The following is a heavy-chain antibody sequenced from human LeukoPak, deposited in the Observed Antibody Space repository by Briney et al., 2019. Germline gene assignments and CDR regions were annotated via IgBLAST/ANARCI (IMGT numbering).Heavy chain of an antibody. CDR1: GFIFSSYG. J-gene: IGHJ6*03. D-gene: IGHD5-12*01. CDR2: IRYDGSHK. CDR3: AKGSGYEHNYYSYYMDV. V-gene: IGHV3-30*02. Sequence: GGSLRLSCAASGFIFSSYGMHWVRQPPGKGLEWVAFIRYDGSHKYYADSVKGRFTISRDNSKNTLYLQMNSLRAEDTAVYYCAKGSGYEHNYYSYYMDVWGKGTTVTISS.